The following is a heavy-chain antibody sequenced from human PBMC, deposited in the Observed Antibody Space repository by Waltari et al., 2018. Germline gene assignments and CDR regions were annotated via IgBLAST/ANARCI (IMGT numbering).Heavy chain of an antibody. D-gene: IGHD5-12*01. CDR2: ILRRRDGWTT. CDR3: ITDDTGHDWGY. CDR1: GFTFTNAW. V-gene: IGHV3-15*01. Sequence: EEHLVESGGGLVKPGESLRLSCAASGFTFTNAWMNWVRQAPGEGLQGRGRILRRRDGWTTDYAAPVKGRFNMSRDDSENTLYLQMNSLKIEDTAIYYCITDDTGHDWGYWGQGTLVTVSS. J-gene: IGHJ4*02.